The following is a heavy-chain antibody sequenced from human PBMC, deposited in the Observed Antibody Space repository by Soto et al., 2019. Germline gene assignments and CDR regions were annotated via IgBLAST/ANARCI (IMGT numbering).Heavy chain of an antibody. CDR3: ARDRDGSGSDHFDY. CDR2: IYYSGST. CDR1: GGSISSGGYY. D-gene: IGHD3-10*01. V-gene: IGHV4-31*03. Sequence: QVQLQESGPGLVKPSQTLSLTCTVSGGSISSGGYYWSWIRQHPGKGLEWIGNIYYSGSTYYNPSLKSRVTISVDTSKNQFSLKLSSVTAADTAVYYCARDRDGSGSDHFDYWGQGTLVTVSS. J-gene: IGHJ4*02.